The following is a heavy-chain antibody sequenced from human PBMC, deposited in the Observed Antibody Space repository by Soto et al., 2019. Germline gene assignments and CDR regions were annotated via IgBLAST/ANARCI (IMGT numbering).Heavy chain of an antibody. D-gene: IGHD1-7*01. V-gene: IGHV3-23*01. CDR1: GFTFSSYA. J-gene: IGHJ4*02. Sequence: LRLSCAASGFTFSSYAMSWVRQAPGKGLEWVSAISGSGGSTYYADSVKGRFTISRDNSKNTLYLQMNSLRAEDTAVYYCAKDSKLELRTTFDYWGQGTLVTAPQ. CDR2: ISGSGGST. CDR3: AKDSKLELRTTFDY.